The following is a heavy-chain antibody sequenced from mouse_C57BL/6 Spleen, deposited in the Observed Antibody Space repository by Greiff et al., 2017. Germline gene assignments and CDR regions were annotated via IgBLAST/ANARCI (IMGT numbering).Heavy chain of an antibody. CDR2: INYDGSST. CDR3: AREKGYDYDWYFDV. J-gene: IGHJ1*03. CDR1: GFTFSDYY. V-gene: IGHV5-16*01. Sequence: EVKVVESEGGLVQPGSSMKLSCTASGFTFSDYYMAWVRQVPEKGLEWVANINYDGSSTYYLDSLKSRFIIPRDNAKNILYLQMSSLKSEDTATYYCAREKGYDYDWYFDVWGTGTTVTVSS. D-gene: IGHD2-4*01.